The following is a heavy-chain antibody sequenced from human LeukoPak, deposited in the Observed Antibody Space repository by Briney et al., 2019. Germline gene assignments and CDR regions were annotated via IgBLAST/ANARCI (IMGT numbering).Heavy chain of an antibody. J-gene: IGHJ1*01. D-gene: IGHD2-15*01. Sequence: GGSLRLSCAASGFTFSNYSMNRARQAPGKGLEWVSSISSSSSYTYYADSVKGRFTISRDNAKNSLYLQMNSLRAEDTAVYYCARGGGYGFQHWGQGTLVTVSS. CDR1: GFTFSNYS. CDR2: ISSSSSYT. CDR3: ARGGGYGFQH. V-gene: IGHV3-21*01.